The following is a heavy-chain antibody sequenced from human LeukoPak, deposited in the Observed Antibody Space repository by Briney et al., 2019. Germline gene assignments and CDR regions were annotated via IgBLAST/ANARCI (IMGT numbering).Heavy chain of an antibody. D-gene: IGHD6-13*01. CDR3: ARGLPSWYFHIYFDY. V-gene: IGHV4-34*01. Sequence: PSETLSLTCAVYGGSFSGYYWSWIRQPPGKGLEWIGEINHSGSTNYNPSLKSRVTISVDTSKNQFSLKLSSVTAADTAVYYCARGLPSWYFHIYFDYWGQGTLVTVSS. CDR2: INHSGST. CDR1: GGSFSGYY. J-gene: IGHJ4*02.